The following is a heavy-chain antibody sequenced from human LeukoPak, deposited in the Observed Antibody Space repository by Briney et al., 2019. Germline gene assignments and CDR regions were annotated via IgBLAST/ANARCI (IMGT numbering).Heavy chain of an antibody. CDR1: GFTFSTYA. D-gene: IGHD4-17*01. Sequence: GGSLRLSCAASGFTFSTYAMNWVRQAPGRGLEWVSTLSGNGGSTYHADSVKGRFTISRDNSKNTLYLQMNSLKGEDTAVYYCAKSRRLYGDFIDYWGQGTLVTVSS. CDR3: AKSRRLYGDFIDY. CDR2: LSGNGGST. J-gene: IGHJ4*02. V-gene: IGHV3-23*01.